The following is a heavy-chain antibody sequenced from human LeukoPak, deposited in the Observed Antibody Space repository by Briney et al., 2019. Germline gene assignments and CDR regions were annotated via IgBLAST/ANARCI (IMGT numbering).Heavy chain of an antibody. Sequence: PGGSLRLSCAASGFTFDDYALHWVRQAPGKGLEWVSGISWNSGSIGYADSVKGRFTISRDNAKNSLYLQMNSLRAEDTALYYCAKDIAAAGTKYFQHWGQGTLVTVSS. J-gene: IGHJ1*01. CDR3: AKDIAAAGTKYFQH. CDR1: GFTFDDYA. CDR2: ISWNSGSI. V-gene: IGHV3-9*01. D-gene: IGHD6-13*01.